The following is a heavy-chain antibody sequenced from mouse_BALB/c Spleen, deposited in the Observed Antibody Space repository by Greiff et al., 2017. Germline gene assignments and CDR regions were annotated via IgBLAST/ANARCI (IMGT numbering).Heavy chain of an antibody. CDR3: ARRGVYYGSSNWYFDV. J-gene: IGHJ1*01. Sequence: QVQLKQSAAELARPGASVKMSCKASGYTFTSYTMHWVKQRPGQGLEWIGYINPSSGYTEYNQKFKDKTTLTADKSSSTAYMQLSSLTSEDSAVYYCARRGVYYGSSNWYFDVWGAGTTVTVSS. CDR1: GYTFTSYT. CDR2: INPSSGYT. D-gene: IGHD1-1*01. V-gene: IGHV1-4*02.